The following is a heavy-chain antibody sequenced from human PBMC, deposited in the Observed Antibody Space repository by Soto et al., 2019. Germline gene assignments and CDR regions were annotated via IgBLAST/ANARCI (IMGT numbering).Heavy chain of an antibody. D-gene: IGHD4-17*01. CDR1: GFTFSSYS. J-gene: IGHJ2*01. CDR2: ISSSSSYI. CDR3: ARRMTTVTTGWYFDL. Sequence: EVQLVESGGGLVKPGGSLRLSCAASGFTFSSYSMNWVRQAPGKGLEWVSSISSSSSYIYYADSVKGRFTISRDNAKNSLYLQMTSLRAEDTAVYYCARRMTTVTTGWYFDLWGRGTLVTVSS. V-gene: IGHV3-21*01.